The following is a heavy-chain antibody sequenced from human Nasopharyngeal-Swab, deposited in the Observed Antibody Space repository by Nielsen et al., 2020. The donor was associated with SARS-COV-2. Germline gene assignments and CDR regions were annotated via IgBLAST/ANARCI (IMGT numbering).Heavy chain of an antibody. D-gene: IGHD6-19*01. Sequence: GGSLRLSCVASGFTFDDYAMHWVRQVPGKCLEWVSGITWSSGTVAYADSVQGRFTISRDNAKNSLFLQMNSLRGEDTALYYCAQAHSSGWYGHFQHWGQGTLVTVSS. CDR3: AQAHSSGWYGHFQH. V-gene: IGHV3-9*01. CDR1: GFTFDDYA. CDR2: ITWSSGTV. J-gene: IGHJ1*01.